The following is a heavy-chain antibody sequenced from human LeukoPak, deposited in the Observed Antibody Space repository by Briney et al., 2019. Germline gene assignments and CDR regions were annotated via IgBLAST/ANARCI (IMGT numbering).Heavy chain of an antibody. CDR3: ARSGSSYDGSQSWFDY. J-gene: IGHJ4*02. CDR2: ISSSSDI. D-gene: IGHD3-22*01. Sequence: PGGSLRLSCAASGFTFSSYTLNWVRQAPGKGLEWVSSISSSSDIYYADSVRGRFSISRDNAKNSLYLQMNSLRAEDTAVYYCARSGSSYDGSQSWFDYWGQGTLVTVSS. V-gene: IGHV3-21*01. CDR1: GFTFSSYT.